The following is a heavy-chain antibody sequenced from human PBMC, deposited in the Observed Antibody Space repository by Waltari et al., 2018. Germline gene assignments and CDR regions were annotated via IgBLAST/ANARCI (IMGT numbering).Heavy chain of an antibody. D-gene: IGHD5-12*01. J-gene: IGHJ6*02. CDR2: IIPILGRA. CDR1: GGTFSSYP. CDR3: ARTYSGYDLNYYYGMDV. Sequence: QVQLVQSGAEVTKPGSSVKFSCKASGGTFSSYPISWVRQAPGQGLEWMGRIIPILGRANYAQKFQGRVTITADKSTSTAYMELSSLRSEDTAVYYCARTYSGYDLNYYYGMDVWGQGTTVTVSS. V-gene: IGHV1-69*02.